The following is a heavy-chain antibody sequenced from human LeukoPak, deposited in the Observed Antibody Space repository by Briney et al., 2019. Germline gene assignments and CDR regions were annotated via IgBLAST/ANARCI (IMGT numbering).Heavy chain of an antibody. CDR2: INTDASST. CDR1: GLTFSNYW. J-gene: IGHJ4*02. CDR3: ASGYNSGPGVY. D-gene: IGHD6-19*01. V-gene: IGHV3-74*01. Sequence: GGSLRLSCEASGLTFSNYWMHWVRQAPGKGLVWVSRINTDASSTIYADSVKGRFTISRDNAKNTVYLQMNSLSAEDTAIYYCASGYNSGPGVYWGQGTLVTVSS.